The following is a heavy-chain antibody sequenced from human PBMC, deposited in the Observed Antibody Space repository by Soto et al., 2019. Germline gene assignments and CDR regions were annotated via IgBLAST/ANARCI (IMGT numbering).Heavy chain of an antibody. CDR1: GGSISSYY. V-gene: IGHV4-59*01. D-gene: IGHD3-10*01. J-gene: IGHJ6*02. Sequence: SETLSLTCTVSGGSISSYYWSWIRQPPGKGLEWIGYIYYSGSTNYNPSLKSRVTISVDTSKNQFSLKLSSVTAADTAVYYCAGEQTGGSGSYYGQYYYYGMDVWGQGTTVTVSS. CDR3: AGEQTGGSGSYYGQYYYYGMDV. CDR2: IYYSGST.